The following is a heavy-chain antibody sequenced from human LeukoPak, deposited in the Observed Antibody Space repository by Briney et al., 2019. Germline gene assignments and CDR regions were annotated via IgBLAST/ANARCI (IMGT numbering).Heavy chain of an antibody. V-gene: IGHV1-69*05. CDR2: IIPIFGTA. D-gene: IGHD2-2*01. CDR1: GGTFSSYA. CDR3: ARRRCTSSSCYLFDY. J-gene: IGHJ4*02. Sequence: SVKVSCKASGGTFSSYAISWVRQAPGQGLEWMGGIIPIFGTANYAQKFQGRVTITTDESTSTAYMELSSLRSEDTAVYYCARRRCTSSSCYLFDYWGQGTLVTVSS.